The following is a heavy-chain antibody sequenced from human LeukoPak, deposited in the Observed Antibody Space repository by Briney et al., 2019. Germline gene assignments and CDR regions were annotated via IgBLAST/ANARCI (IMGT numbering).Heavy chain of an antibody. J-gene: IGHJ4*02. CDR3: ARWIYDTLTGYPSFYY. Sequence: GGSLRLSCAASGFSVNSDYMTWVRQAPVKGLDWVSVLYSNGNTFYADSVRGRFTISRDTSKNTLYLQMNSLRVEDTAVYYCARWIYDTLTGYPSFYYWGQGTLVTVSS. D-gene: IGHD3-9*01. CDR2: LYSNGNT. CDR1: GFSVNSDY. V-gene: IGHV3-66*01.